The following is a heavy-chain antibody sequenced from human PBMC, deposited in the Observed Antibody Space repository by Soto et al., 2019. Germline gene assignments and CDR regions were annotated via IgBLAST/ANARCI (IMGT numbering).Heavy chain of an antibody. D-gene: IGHD3-9*01. CDR1: GGSISSYY. CDR2: IYYSGST. CDR3: ARQYYDILTGYAPYFDY. J-gene: IGHJ4*02. V-gene: IGHV4-59*01. Sequence: SETLSLTCTVSGGSISSYYWSWIRQPPGKGLEWIGCIYYSGSTNYNPSLKSRVTISVDTSKNQFSLKLSSVTAADTAVYYCARQYYDILTGYAPYFDYWGQGTLVTVSS.